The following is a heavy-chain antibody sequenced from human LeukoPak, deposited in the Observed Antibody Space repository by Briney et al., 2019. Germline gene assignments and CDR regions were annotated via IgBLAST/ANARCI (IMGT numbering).Heavy chain of an antibody. CDR2: ISWEGQTT. V-gene: IGHV3-43*01. CDR3: TRDTDYGSATNYFDS. D-gene: IGHD3-10*01. CDR1: GFTFDDYA. J-gene: IGHJ4*02. Sequence: PGGSLRLSCAASGFTFDDYAMHWVRQAPGKGLGWVALISWEGQTTYYADSVRGRFTISRDNSKNSLYLQMNSLRTEDTAFYYCTRDTDYGSATNYFDSWGQGTLVTVSS.